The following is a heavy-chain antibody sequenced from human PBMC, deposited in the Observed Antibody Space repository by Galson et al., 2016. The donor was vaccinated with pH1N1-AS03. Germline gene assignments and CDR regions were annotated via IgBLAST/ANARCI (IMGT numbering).Heavy chain of an antibody. Sequence: QSGAEVKKPGESLKISCKGSGYYFSSYWVGWVRQKPGKGLEYMGIIYPGDSDTRYSPSFQAHVTISADKSINTAYLQWSSLTASDTAMYYCLHSYTGHWGQGTLVTVSS. D-gene: IGHD3-16*02. V-gene: IGHV5-51*03. CDR1: GYYFSSYW. J-gene: IGHJ4*02. CDR2: IYPGDSDT. CDR3: LHSYTGH.